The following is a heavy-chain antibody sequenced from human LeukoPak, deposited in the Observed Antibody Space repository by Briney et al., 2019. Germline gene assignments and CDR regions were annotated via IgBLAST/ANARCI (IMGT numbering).Heavy chain of an antibody. V-gene: IGHV3-53*01. CDR3: ARGSFLAASYYGMDV. J-gene: IGHJ6*02. CDR1: GFTISSNY. D-gene: IGHD1-26*01. CDR2: IYKDGST. Sequence: SGGSLRLSCAASGFTISSNYMSWVRQAPGKGLEWVSVIYKDGSTYYADSVKGRFTISRDNSKNTLYLQMNSLRAEDTAVYYCARGSFLAASYYGMDVWGQGTPVTVSS.